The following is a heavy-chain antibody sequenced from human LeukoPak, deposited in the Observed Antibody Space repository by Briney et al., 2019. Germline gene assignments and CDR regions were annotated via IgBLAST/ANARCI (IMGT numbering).Heavy chain of an antibody. V-gene: IGHV1-46*01. CDR2: INPSGGST. J-gene: IGHJ4*02. CDR1: GYTFTSYY. CDR3: ARGDGVLYSSSWNSINFDY. Sequence: ASVKVSCKASGYTFTSYYMHWVRPAPGQGLEWMGIINPSGGSTSYAQKFQGRVTMTRDTSTSIVYMELSSLRSEDTAVYYCARGDGVLYSSSWNSINFDYWGQGTLVTVSS. D-gene: IGHD6-13*01.